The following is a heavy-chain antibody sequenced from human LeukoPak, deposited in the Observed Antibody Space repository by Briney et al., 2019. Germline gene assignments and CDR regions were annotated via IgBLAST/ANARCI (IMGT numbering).Heavy chain of an antibody. CDR2: IYPGDSDT. Sequence: GESLKISCKGSGYSFTIYWIGWVRQMPGKVLEWMGIIYPGDSDTRYSPSFQGQVTISADKSISTAYLQWSSLKASDTAMYYCARRVAAAGSARFDPWGQGTLVTVSS. CDR3: ARRVAAAGSARFDP. CDR1: GYSFTIYW. D-gene: IGHD6-13*01. V-gene: IGHV5-51*01. J-gene: IGHJ5*02.